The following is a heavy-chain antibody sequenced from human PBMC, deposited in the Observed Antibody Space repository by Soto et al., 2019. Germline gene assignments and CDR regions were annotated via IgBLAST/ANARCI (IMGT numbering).Heavy chain of an antibody. CDR3: ARALGVGGGLFDY. J-gene: IGHJ4*02. CDR1: GFTFSSYW. Sequence: GGSLRLSCAASGFTFSSYWMSWVRQAPGKGLEWVANIKQDGSEKYYVDSVKGRFTISRDNAKNSLYLQMNSLRAEDRAVYSCARALGVGGGLFDYWGQGTLVTVSS. D-gene: IGHD3-16*01. V-gene: IGHV3-7*03. CDR2: IKQDGSEK.